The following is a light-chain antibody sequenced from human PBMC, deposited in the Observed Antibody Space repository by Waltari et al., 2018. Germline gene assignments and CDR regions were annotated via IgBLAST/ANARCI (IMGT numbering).Light chain of an antibody. J-gene: IGKJ4*01. CDR2: DAS. CDR1: QRLGNF. V-gene: IGKV3-11*01. CDR3: QQYSNWPPT. Sequence: ESVLTQSAATLSLSPGERASLSCRASQRLGNFLAWYQQKPGQAPRLLVYDASKRATGVPVRFSGRGSGTDFTLTISNLEPEDVAVYVCQQYSNWPPTFGGGTTVEIK.